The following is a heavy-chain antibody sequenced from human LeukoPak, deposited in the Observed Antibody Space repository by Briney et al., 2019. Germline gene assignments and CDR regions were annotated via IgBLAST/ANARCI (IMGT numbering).Heavy chain of an antibody. J-gene: IGHJ6*02. CDR2: IAYNGSST. D-gene: IGHD3-10*01. CDR1: GFTFRSYG. V-gene: IGHV3-30*18. Sequence: GGSPRLSCRASGFTFRSYGMHWVRQAPGKGLEWVAVIAYNGSSTYYGDSVKGRFTISRDNSKNTLYLQLNSLRAEDTAVYYCANLTPRGHGMDVWGHGTTVIVSS. CDR3: ANLTPRGHGMDV.